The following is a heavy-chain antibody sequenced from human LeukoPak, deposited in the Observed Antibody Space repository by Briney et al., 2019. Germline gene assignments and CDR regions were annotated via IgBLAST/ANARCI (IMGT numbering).Heavy chain of an antibody. V-gene: IGHV4-59*08. CDR2: IHYTGTT. Sequence: NPSETLSLTCTVSGGSISSYYWSWIRQPPGKGPEWIGYIHYTGTTNYKPSLKSRVTISVDTSKSQFSLKLTSVTAADTAVYYCARHSVTYYDFDYWGQGTLVTVSS. D-gene: IGHD1-26*01. J-gene: IGHJ4*02. CDR3: ARHSVTYYDFDY. CDR1: GGSISSYY.